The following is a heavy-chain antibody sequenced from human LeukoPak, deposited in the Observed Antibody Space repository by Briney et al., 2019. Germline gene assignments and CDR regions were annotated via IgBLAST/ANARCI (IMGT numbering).Heavy chain of an antibody. CDR2: ISSSGSTI. CDR3: ARVKGGYGAFDP. D-gene: IGHD5-18*01. V-gene: IGHV3-48*03. CDR1: GFTFSSYE. Sequence: GSLRLSCAASGFTFSSYEMNWVRPAPGKGLEWVSYISSSGSTIYYADSVKGRFTISRDNAKNSLYLQMNSLRAEDTAVYYCARVKGGYGAFDPWGQGTLVTVSS. J-gene: IGHJ5*02.